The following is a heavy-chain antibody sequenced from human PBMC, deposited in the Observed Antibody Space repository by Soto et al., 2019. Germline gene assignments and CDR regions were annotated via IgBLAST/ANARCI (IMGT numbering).Heavy chain of an antibody. CDR3: ARGYFDWIGTYFDY. CDR2: ISYDGSNK. D-gene: IGHD3-9*01. CDR1: GFTFSSYA. Sequence: VQLVESGGGVVQPGRSLRLSCAASGFTFSSYAMHWVRQAPGKGLEWVAVISYDGSNKYYADSVKGRFTISRDNSKNTLYLQMNSLRAEDTAVYYCARGYFDWIGTYFDYWGQGTLVTVSS. V-gene: IGHV3-30-3*01. J-gene: IGHJ4*02.